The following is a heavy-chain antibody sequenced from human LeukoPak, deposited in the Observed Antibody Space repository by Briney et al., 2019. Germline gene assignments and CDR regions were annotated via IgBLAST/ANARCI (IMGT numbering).Heavy chain of an antibody. V-gene: IGHV4-39*01. CDR2: IYYTGST. J-gene: IGHJ6*03. Sequence: SETLSLTRTVSSRPISSNNYYWGWIRQPPGKGLEWIGSIYYTGSTFYNPSLKSRVTMSLDELKNQFALKVTSVTATDTAVYYCARLVSYDVLTENFYKYYMDVWGKGTTVTVSS. D-gene: IGHD3-9*01. CDR3: ARLVSYDVLTENFYKYYMDV. CDR1: SRPISSNNYY.